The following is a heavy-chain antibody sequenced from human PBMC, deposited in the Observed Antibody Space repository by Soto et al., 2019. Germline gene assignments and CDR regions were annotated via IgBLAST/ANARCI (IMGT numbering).Heavy chain of an antibody. CDR2: IIPIFGTA. D-gene: IGHD3-16*01. J-gene: IGHJ4*02. CDR1: GGTFSSYA. CDR3: ARGQTGGGWGYYFDY. V-gene: IGHV1-69*12. Sequence: QVQLVQSGAEVKKPGSSVKVSCKASGGTFSSYAIDWVRQAPGQGLEWMGGIIPIFGTADYAQKFQGRVTVSADESTSSAYMERSSLRSEDTAVYYCARGQTGGGWGYYFDYWGQGTLVTVSS.